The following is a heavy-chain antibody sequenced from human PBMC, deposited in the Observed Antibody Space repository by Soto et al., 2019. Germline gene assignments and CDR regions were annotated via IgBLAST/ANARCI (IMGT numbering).Heavy chain of an antibody. CDR1: GFIFNTHW. Sequence: PGGSLRLSCAASGFIFNTHWMSWVRQAPEKGLEWVAHTKPDGSEKYYVDSAKGRFTISRDNTRNSLYLQMNSLRAEDTAVYYCAKDLGSSYGMDVWGQGTTVTVSS. CDR2: TKPDGSEK. CDR3: AKDLGSSYGMDV. J-gene: IGHJ6*02. V-gene: IGHV3-7*01. D-gene: IGHD6-13*01.